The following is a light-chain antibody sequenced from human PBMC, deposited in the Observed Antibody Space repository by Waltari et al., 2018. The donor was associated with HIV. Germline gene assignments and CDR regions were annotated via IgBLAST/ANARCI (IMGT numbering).Light chain of an antibody. CDR2: AVR. Sequence: QSALTQPPSVSGSPGQSITITCPGTSDDIGAYHHVSWYQQYIDEPPKLLIFAVRNRPSGVSGRFSASKSGNTASLTITGLQSDDEAIYYCSSYTRQISVAFGGGTRVTV. CDR3: SSYTRQISVA. CDR1: SDDIGAYHH. V-gene: IGLV2-14*03. J-gene: IGLJ2*01.